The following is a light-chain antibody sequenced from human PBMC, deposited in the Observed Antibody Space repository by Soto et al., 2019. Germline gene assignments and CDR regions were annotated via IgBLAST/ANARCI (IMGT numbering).Light chain of an antibody. CDR1: SSDVGGYNY. J-gene: IGLJ1*01. V-gene: IGLV2-14*03. Sequence: QSALTQPACVSGSPGQSITIFCTGTSSDVGGYNYVSWYQQHPGSAPKLMIYDVSSRPSGVSNRFSGSKSGNTASLTISGLQAEDEADYYCSSYTSSFKLAVFGSGTKLTVL. CDR2: DVS. CDR3: SSYTSSFKLAV.